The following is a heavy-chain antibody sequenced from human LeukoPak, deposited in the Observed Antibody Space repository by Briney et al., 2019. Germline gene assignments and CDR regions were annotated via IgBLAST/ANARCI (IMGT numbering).Heavy chain of an antibody. CDR3: ARHLGAGIAGLYYYYYYYMDV. CDR1: GGSISSSSYY. D-gene: IGHD6-13*01. V-gene: IGHV4-39*01. Sequence: SETLSLTCTVSGGSISSSSYYWGWIRQPPGKGLEWIGSIYYSGSTYYNPSLKSRVTISVGTSKNQFSLKLSSVTAADTAVYYCARHLGAGIAGLYYYYYYYMDVWGKGTTVTVSS. CDR2: IYYSGST. J-gene: IGHJ6*03.